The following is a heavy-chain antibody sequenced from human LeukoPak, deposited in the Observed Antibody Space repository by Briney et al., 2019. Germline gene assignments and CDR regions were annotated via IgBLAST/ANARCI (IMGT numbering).Heavy chain of an antibody. CDR2: INPNSGGT. V-gene: IGHV1-2*04. CDR3: ARDCGGDCYHGDY. CDR1: GYTFTGYY. J-gene: IGHJ4*02. Sequence: ASVKVSCKASGYTFTGYYMHWVRQAPGQGLEWMGWINPNSGGTNYAQKFQGWVTMTRDTSISTAYMELSRLRSDDTAVYYCARDCGGDCYHGDYWGQGTLVTVTS. D-gene: IGHD2-21*02.